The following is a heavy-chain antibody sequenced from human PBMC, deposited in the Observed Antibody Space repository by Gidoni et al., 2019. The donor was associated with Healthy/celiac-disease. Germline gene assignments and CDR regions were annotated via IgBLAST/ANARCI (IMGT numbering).Heavy chain of an antibody. J-gene: IGHJ5*02. V-gene: IGHV4-4*07. D-gene: IGHD3-10*01. CDR2: IYTSGST. CDR3: ARHTMVRGVIWFDP. Sequence: QVQLQESGPGLVTPSETLSLTCTVSGGSISSYYWSWIRQPAGKGLELIGRIYTSGSTNYNPSLKSRVTMSVDTSKNQFSLKLSSVTAADTAVYYCARHTMVRGVIWFDPWGQGTLVTVSS. CDR1: GGSISSYY.